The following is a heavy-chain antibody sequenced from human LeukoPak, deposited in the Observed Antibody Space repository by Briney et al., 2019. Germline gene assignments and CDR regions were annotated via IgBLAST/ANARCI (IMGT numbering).Heavy chain of an antibody. CDR1: SGSISSYY. CDR2: IYYSGST. Sequence: SETLSLTCTVSSGSISSYYWSWIRQPPGKGLEWIGYIYYSGSTNYNPSLKSPVTISVDTSKNQFSLKLSSVTAADTAVYYCARWGKEMAYDYWGQGTLVTVSS. CDR3: ARWGKEMAYDY. J-gene: IGHJ4*02. V-gene: IGHV4-59*01. D-gene: IGHD5-24*01.